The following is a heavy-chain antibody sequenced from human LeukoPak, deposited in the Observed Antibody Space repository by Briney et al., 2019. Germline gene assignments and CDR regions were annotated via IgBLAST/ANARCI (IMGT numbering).Heavy chain of an antibody. CDR1: GFTFSSSTFGSYT. CDR2: ISSTGTYI. D-gene: IGHD4-11*01. V-gene: IGHV3-21*01. J-gene: IGHJ4*02. Sequence: GESLRLSCATSGFTFSSSTFGSYTMNWVRQAQGKGLEWVSSISSTGTYIYYTDSVKGRFTISRDIANSLLYLQMNSLRADDTAVYYCARDLDYSTGFDYWGQGTLVTVSS. CDR3: ARDLDYSTGFDY.